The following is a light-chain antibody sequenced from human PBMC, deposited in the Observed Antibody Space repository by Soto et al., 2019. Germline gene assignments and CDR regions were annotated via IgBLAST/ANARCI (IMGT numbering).Light chain of an antibody. Sequence: QSVLTPPPSASGTPGQWVSISCSGGGSNIGRNSVNWYQHSPGTAPKLLIDSNNQRPSGVPDRFSGSKSGTSASLAISGLQSEDEADYYCGAWDDSMNGWVFGGGTKLTVL. CDR1: GSNIGRNS. V-gene: IGLV1-44*01. J-gene: IGLJ3*02. CDR3: GAWDDSMNGWV. CDR2: SNN.